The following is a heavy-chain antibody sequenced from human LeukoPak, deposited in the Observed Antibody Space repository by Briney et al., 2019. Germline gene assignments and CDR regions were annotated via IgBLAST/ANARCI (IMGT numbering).Heavy chain of an antibody. D-gene: IGHD5/OR15-5a*01. Sequence: GGSLRLSCAASGFTFSSYAMSWVRQAPGKGLEWVSAISGSGGSTYYADSVKGRFTISRDNSKNTLYLQMNSLRAEDTAVYYCANEPSPPDGVNVRFDPWGKGTLGTVA. CDR2: ISGSGGST. J-gene: IGHJ5*02. V-gene: IGHV3-23*01. CDR3: ANEPSPPDGVNVRFDP. CDR1: GFTFSSYA.